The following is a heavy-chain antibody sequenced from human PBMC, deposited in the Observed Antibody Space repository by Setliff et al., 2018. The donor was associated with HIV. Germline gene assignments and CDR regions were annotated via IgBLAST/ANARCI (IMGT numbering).Heavy chain of an antibody. Sequence: SETLSLTCTVSGGSISSHYWSWIRQPPGKGLEWIGYLYSTGSTNYNPSLKSRVTISVDTSKNQFSLQLSSVTAADTAVYYCARVQWDLLYVPDAFDIWGQGIMDTVSS. D-gene: IGHD1-26*01. J-gene: IGHJ3*02. CDR2: LYSTGST. CDR1: GGSISSHY. CDR3: ARVQWDLLYVPDAFDI. V-gene: IGHV4-59*11.